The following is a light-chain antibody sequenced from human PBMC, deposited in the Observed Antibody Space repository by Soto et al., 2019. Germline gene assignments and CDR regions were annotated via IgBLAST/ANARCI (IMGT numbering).Light chain of an antibody. CDR3: CSHACGCSYL. V-gene: IGLV2-11*01. Sequence: VLTQPRSVAGSPGQSVTLSCTGTCNAVGAYNYVSWYQQHPGRPPKLLIYDVARWPSGVPDRFSGSKSGNTASLAISALQAEDEADYFCCSHACGCSYLFGSGTKVTAL. J-gene: IGLJ1*01. CDR2: DVA. CDR1: CNAVGAYNY.